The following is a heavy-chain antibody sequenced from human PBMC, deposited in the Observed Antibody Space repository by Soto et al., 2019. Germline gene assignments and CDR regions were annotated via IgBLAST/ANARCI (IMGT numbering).Heavy chain of an antibody. Sequence: EVQVLESGGGLVQPGGSLRLSCAASGFPFSSYAMSWVRQAPGKGLEWVSTIHGGGDYTHYTDSVKGRFTISRDNSRNRLYVHRNSLRAEDTAVYYSPKNRGRRSYTNGNCDVWGRGNLVTVCS. CDR2: IHGGGDYT. CDR3: PKNRGRRSYTNGNCDV. J-gene: IGHJ2*01. D-gene: IGHD1-26*01. CDR1: GFPFSSYA. V-gene: IGHV3-23*01.